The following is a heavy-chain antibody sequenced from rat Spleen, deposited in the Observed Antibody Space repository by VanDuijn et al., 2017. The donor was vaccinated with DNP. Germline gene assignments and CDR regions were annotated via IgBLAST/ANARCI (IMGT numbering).Heavy chain of an antibody. CDR1: GFSVSNYY. CDR3: TTDLPYAMDA. D-gene: IGHD1-2*01. V-gene: IGHV5-20*01. J-gene: IGHJ4*01. Sequence: EVQLVESGGGLVQPGRSMTLSCAASGFSVSNYYMAWVRQAQSTGLEWVASISYDGSSTYYRDSVKGRFTISRDNAKSTLYLQMDSLRSEDTATYYCTTDLPYAMDAWGQGTSVTVSS. CDR2: ISYDGSST.